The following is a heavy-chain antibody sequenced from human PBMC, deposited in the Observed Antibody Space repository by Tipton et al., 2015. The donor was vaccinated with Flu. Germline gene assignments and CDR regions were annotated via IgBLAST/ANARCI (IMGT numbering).Heavy chain of an antibody. CDR3: ARWDSSSRPFFDS. J-gene: IGHJ4*02. V-gene: IGHV3-74*01. CDR2: INSDGSST. D-gene: IGHD6-13*01. Sequence: SLRLSCAASGFTFSSYWMHWVRQAPGKGLVWVSRINSDGSSTSYADSVKGRFTISRDNSKNTLYLQMNSLRAEDTAVYYCARWDSSSRPFFDSWGQGTLVTVSS. CDR1: GFTFSSYW.